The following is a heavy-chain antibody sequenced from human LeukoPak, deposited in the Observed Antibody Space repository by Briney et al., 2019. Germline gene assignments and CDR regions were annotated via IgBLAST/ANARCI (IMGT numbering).Heavy chain of an antibody. V-gene: IGHV3-7*01. CDR2: IKQDGREQ. D-gene: IGHD6-13*01. CDR3: ASVRKYSASWYLDN. J-gene: IGHJ4*02. Sequence: GGSLRLSCTASKFTFCDYWMSWVRQAPGKGLEWVAIIKQDGREQSYVDSVKGRFTISRDNAKNSLYLQVTSLRAEDTAVFYCASVRKYSASWYLDNGGQGNLVTVSS. CDR1: KFTFCDYW.